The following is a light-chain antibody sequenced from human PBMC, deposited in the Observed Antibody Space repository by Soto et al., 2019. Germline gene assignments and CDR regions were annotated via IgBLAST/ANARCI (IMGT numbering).Light chain of an antibody. V-gene: IGKV1-5*01. CDR3: QRYGGY. CDR2: GAS. Sequence: DTQMTQSPSTLSASVGDTVTITCRARQNINNWLAWYQQKPEKVPKLLIYGASTLEDGVPSRFSGSRSGTEFTLTINSLQPDDFATYYCQRYGGYFGQGTKLEIK. CDR1: QNINNW. J-gene: IGKJ2*01.